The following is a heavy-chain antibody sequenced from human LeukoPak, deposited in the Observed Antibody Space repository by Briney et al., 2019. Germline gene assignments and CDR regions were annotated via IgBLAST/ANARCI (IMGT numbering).Heavy chain of an antibody. D-gene: IGHD3-9*01. CDR2: IIPIFGTA. CDR1: GGTSSSYA. J-gene: IGHJ4*02. Sequence: SVKVSCKASGGTSSSYAISWVRQAPGQGLEWMGGIIPIFGTANYAQKFQGRVTITADESTSTAYMELSSLRSEDTAVYYCARNKRYFDWLFWDYWGQGTLVTVSS. V-gene: IGHV1-69*13. CDR3: ARNKRYFDWLFWDY.